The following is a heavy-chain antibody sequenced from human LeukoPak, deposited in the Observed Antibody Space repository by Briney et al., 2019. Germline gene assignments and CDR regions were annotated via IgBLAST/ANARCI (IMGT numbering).Heavy chain of an antibody. V-gene: IGHV4-34*01. J-gene: IGHJ5*02. CDR1: GGSFSGYY. D-gene: IGHD2-2*01. CDR2: INHSGST. CDR3: ARVGSLDVVVPAAMLGFDP. Sequence: SETLSLTCAVYGGSFSGYYWSWIRQPPGKGLEWTGEINHSGSTNYNPSLKSRVTISVDTSKNQFSLKLSSVTAADTAVYYCARVGSLDVVVPAAMLGFDPWGQGTLVTVSS.